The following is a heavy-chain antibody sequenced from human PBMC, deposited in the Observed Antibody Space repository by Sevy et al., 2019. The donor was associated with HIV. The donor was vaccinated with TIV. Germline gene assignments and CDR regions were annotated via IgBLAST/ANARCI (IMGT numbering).Heavy chain of an antibody. CDR3: GRGIAADGSF. J-gene: IGHJ4*02. D-gene: IGHD6-13*01. V-gene: IGHV3-7*01. CDR2: INQDGSVK. Sequence: GGSLRLSCVASGFTLNSYWMSWVRQAPGKGLEWVANINQDGSVKYYVNSVKRRFTISLDNARNLLYLQMNSLRVEDTALYYCGRGIAADGSFWGQGTLVTVSS. CDR1: GFTLNSYW.